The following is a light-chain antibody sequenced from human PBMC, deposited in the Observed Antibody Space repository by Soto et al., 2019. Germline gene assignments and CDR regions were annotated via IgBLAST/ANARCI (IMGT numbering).Light chain of an antibody. Sequence: QSVLTQPPSASGSPGQSVIISCTGTSSDVGGYNYVSWHQQHPGRPPKLLIYEVTKRPSGVPDRFSGSKSGNMASLTVSGLQAEDEADYYCSSYAGSKFWVFGGGTKVTVL. V-gene: IGLV2-8*01. CDR3: SSYAGSKFWV. J-gene: IGLJ3*02. CDR2: EVT. CDR1: SSDVGGYNY.